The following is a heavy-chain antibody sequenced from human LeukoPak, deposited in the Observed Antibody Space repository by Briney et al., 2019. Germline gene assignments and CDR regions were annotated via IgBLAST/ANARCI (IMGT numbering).Heavy chain of an antibody. Sequence: PGGSLRLSCAASGFTFSDYYMSWIRQAPGKGLEWVSYISSSGSTIYYADSVKGRFTVSRDNAKNSLYLQMNSLRAEDTAVYYSARDGTPYNWNYGWFGPWGQGTLVTVSS. V-gene: IGHV3-11*01. CDR2: ISSSGSTI. CDR3: ARDGTPYNWNYGWFGP. D-gene: IGHD1-7*01. J-gene: IGHJ5*02. CDR1: GFTFSDYY.